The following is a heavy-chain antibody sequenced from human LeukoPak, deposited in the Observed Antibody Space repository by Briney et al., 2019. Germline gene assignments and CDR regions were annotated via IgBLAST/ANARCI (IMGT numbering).Heavy chain of an antibody. J-gene: IGHJ5*02. V-gene: IGHV1-69*06. CDR3: ATQNLDYYDSSGYSGNWFDP. CDR1: GGTFTSYA. Sequence: SGKGSCKASGGTFTSYAISLVRQAPGPGLEWMGGIIPIFGTANYAQKVPGRVSMTEDTSTDTAYIELSSLRSEDTAVYYCATQNLDYYDSSGYSGNWFDPWGQGNLVTVFS. D-gene: IGHD3-22*01. CDR2: IIPIFGTA.